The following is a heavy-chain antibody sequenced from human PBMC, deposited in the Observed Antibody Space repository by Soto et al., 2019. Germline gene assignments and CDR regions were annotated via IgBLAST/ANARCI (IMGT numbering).Heavy chain of an antibody. CDR2: IGGGGSDT. V-gene: IGHV3-23*01. Sequence: DVQLLESGGGLVQPGGSLRLSCAASGFIFSDYAMTWVRQAPGKGLEWVSGIGGGGSDTYYVDSVKGRFTISRDNSKNTLYLQMNSLRAEDTALYYCPKDAVPFNGQWDWFDSWGQGTLVTVSS. CDR3: PKDAVPFNGQWDWFDS. D-gene: IGHD6-19*01. J-gene: IGHJ5*01. CDR1: GFIFSDYA.